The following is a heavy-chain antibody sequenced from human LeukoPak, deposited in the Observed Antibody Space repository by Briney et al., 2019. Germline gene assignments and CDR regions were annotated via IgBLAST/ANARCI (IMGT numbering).Heavy chain of an antibody. J-gene: IGHJ5*02. CDR3: AARYYYDSSGYGWFDP. D-gene: IGHD3-22*01. CDR2: IYYSGST. CDR1: GGSISSYY. Sequence: SETLSLTCTVSGGSISSYYWSWIRQPPGKGLEWIGYIYYSGSTNYNPSLKSRVTISVDTSKNQFSLKLSSVTAADTAVYYCAARYYYDSSGYGWFDPRGQGTLVTVSS. V-gene: IGHV4-59*01.